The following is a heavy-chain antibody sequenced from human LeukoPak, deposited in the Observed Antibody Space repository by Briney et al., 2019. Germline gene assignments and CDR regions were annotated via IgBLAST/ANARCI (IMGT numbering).Heavy chain of an antibody. CDR2: ISKSGTYI. CDR3: APQTAFDY. CDR1: GFTFRDYT. D-gene: IGHD1-1*01. V-gene: IGHV3-21*01. J-gene: IGHJ4*02. Sequence: GGSLRLSCAASGFTFRDYTMNWVRQAPGKGLEWVSAISKSGTYIKYADSVKGRFTVSRDNAKNSLFLQMNSLRAEDTAVYYCAPQTAFDYWGQGTLVTVSS.